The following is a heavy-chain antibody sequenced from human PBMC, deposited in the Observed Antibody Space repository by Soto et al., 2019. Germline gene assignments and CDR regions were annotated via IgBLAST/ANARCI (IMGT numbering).Heavy chain of an antibody. J-gene: IGHJ4*02. Sequence: EVQLLESGGGLVQPGGSLRLSCAASGFPFSTYDMSWVRQAPGKGLERVPVISGRDQSTYYADSLNGRFTISRDNSKNTLYLQMDSLRVEDTAVYHCVKGGWLDEWGQGTLVTVSS. CDR1: GFPFSTYD. D-gene: IGHD5-12*01. CDR3: VKGGWLDE. V-gene: IGHV3-23*01. CDR2: ISGRDQST.